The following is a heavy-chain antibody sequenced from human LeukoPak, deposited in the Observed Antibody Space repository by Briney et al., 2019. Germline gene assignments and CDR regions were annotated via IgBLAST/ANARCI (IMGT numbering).Heavy chain of an antibody. CDR2: IWYDGSNK. D-gene: IGHD1-14*01. Sequence: GGSLRLSCAASGFTFRSYGMHWVRQAPGKGLEWVSIIWYDGSNKYYADSVRGRFTISRDNSKNTLYPQMNSLRVEDTAVYYCATGNEYYFDHWGQGTLVTVSS. CDR1: GFTFRSYG. CDR3: ATGNEYYFDH. V-gene: IGHV3-33*01. J-gene: IGHJ4*02.